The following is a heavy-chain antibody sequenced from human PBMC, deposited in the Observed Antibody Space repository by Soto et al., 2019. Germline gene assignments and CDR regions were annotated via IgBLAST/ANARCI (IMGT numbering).Heavy chain of an antibody. D-gene: IGHD2-2*01. CDR1: GGSISSGGYY. CDR2: IYYSGST. J-gene: IGHJ4*02. Sequence: PSETLSLTCTVSGGSISSGGYYWSWIRQHPGKGLEWIGYIYYSGSTYYNPSLKSRVSISVDTSKNQFSLKLSSVTAADTAVYYCARVGSVVTDYWGQGTLVTVSS. V-gene: IGHV4-31*03. CDR3: ARVGSVVTDY.